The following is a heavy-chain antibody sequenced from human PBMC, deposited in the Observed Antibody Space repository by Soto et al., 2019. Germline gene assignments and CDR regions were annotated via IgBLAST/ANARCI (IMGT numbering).Heavy chain of an antibody. J-gene: IGHJ4*02. D-gene: IGHD3-9*01. CDR1: GFTFSDYA. CDR3: ARDPSTGYADY. V-gene: IGHV3-23*01. Sequence: EVQLLESGGDLVQPGGSLRLSCTASGFTFSDYAMNWVRQAPGKGLEWVSTISSSGDSTYYADSVKGRFTISRDNSKNMLSLQMNSLRAEDTAVYYCARDPSTGYADYWGQGTLATVSS. CDR2: ISSSGDST.